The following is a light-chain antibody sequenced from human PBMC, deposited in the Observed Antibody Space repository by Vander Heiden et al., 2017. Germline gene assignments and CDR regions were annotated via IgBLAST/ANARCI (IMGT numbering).Light chain of an antibody. CDR1: SSDVDGYNY. CDR2: EVS. J-gene: IGLJ2*01. V-gene: IGLV2-14*01. CDR3: SSSKSSSTLGV. Sequence: QSALTQPASVSGSPGQSITISCTGTSSDVDGYNYVSWYQQHPGKAPKLMIYEVSNRPSGVSNRFSGSKAGNTASPTTSGLQAEEEADYYCSSSKSSSTLGVFGGGTKLTVL.